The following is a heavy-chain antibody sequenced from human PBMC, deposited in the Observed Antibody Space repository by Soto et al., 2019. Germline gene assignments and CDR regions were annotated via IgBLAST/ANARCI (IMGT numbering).Heavy chain of an antibody. V-gene: IGHV4-31*03. Sequence: PSETLSLTCTVSGGSISSGGYYWSWIRQHPGKGLEWIGYIYYSGSTYYNPSLKSRVTISVDTSKNQFSLKLSSVTAADTAVYYCARVSLPRIDPRLDYMDVWGKGTTVTVSS. CDR1: GGSISSGGYY. CDR3: ARVSLPRIDPRLDYMDV. J-gene: IGHJ6*03. CDR2: IYYSGST. D-gene: IGHD3-16*01.